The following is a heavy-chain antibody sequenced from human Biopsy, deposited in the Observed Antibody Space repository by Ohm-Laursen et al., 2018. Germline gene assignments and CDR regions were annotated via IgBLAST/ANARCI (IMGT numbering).Heavy chain of an antibody. J-gene: IGHJ6*02. CDR2: IYYSVRT. Sequence: SETLSLTWTVSGDSVTKYYWSWIRQPPGKGLEWIGHIYYSVRTNYNPSLQSRVSISVDTSRNQVSLTLSSVTAADTAVYYCARDSGILNYGNFKYYHYYGMDVWGQGTKVTVSS. CDR3: ARDSGILNYGNFKYYHYYGMDV. CDR1: GDSVTKYY. D-gene: IGHD4-11*01. V-gene: IGHV4-59*02.